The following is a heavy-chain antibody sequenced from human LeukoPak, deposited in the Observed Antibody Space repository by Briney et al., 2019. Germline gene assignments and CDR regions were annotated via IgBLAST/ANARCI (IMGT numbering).Heavy chain of an antibody. J-gene: IGHJ4*02. D-gene: IGHD3-22*01. Sequence: GGSLRLSCAASGFTFSNYWMHWVRQAPGKGLVWVSRINSDGINTSYADSVKGRFTISRDNAKNSLYLQMNSLSGEDTAVYFCARPSFTSGSYFDHWGQGTLVTVSS. V-gene: IGHV3-74*01. CDR2: INSDGINT. CDR3: ARPSFTSGSYFDH. CDR1: GFTFSNYW.